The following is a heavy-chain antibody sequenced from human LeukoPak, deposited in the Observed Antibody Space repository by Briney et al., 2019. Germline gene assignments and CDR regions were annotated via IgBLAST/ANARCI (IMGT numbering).Heavy chain of an antibody. CDR2: INPSGGST. V-gene: IGHV1-46*01. D-gene: IGHD4-17*01. CDR3: AREGGADYGDIDP. Sequence: ASVKVSCKASGYTFTSYYMHWVRQAPGQGLEWMGIINPSGGSTSYAQKFQGRVAMTRDTSTSTVYMELSSLRSEDTAVYYCAREGGADYGDIDPWGQGTLVTVSS. J-gene: IGHJ5*02. CDR1: GYTFTSYY.